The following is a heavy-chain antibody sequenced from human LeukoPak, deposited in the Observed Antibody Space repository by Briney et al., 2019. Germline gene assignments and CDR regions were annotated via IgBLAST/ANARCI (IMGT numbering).Heavy chain of an antibody. V-gene: IGHV4-39*01. D-gene: IGHD5-18*01. J-gene: IGHJ5*02. Sequence: SETLSLTCSVSGGSISSSNYFWGWIRQPPGMGLEWIASIYYRGNTYYDPSLKSRVTIYIDTSKNHFSLKVTSVTAADTAIYYCARQKYIGRNNWFDAWGQGSLVTVSS. CDR1: GGSISSSNYF. CDR3: ARQKYIGRNNWFDA. CDR2: IYYRGNT.